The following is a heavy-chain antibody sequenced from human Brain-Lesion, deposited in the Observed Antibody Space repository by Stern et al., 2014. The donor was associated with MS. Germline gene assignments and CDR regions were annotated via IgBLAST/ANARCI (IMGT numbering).Heavy chain of an antibody. Sequence: QMQLVQSGPGLVKPSQTLSLSCTVSGGSISSGGYYWSWIRQPAGKGLEWIGRIFNSGSTSYNPSLKSRVTISKAPSKTLFPRRLTPMPAADTAVYYCARGRVVPGFQYYATDVWGQGTTVIVSS. CDR1: GGSISSGGYY. D-gene: IGHD2-2*01. CDR3: ARGRVVPGFQYYATDV. J-gene: IGHJ6*02. CDR2: IFNSGST. V-gene: IGHV4-61*02.